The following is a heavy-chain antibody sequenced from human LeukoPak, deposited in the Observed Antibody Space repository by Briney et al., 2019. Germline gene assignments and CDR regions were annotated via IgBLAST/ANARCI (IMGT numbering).Heavy chain of an antibody. D-gene: IGHD6-19*01. CDR3: ARVRGYSSGWYGPNYYYYGMDV. V-gene: IGHV4-59*12. Sequence: SETLSLTCTVSGGSISSYYWSWIRQPPGKGLEWIGYIYYSGSTNYNPSLKSRVTISVDTSKNQFSLKLSSVTAADTAVYYCARVRGYSSGWYGPNYYYYGMDVWGQGTTVTVSS. CDR2: IYYSGST. CDR1: GGSISSYY. J-gene: IGHJ6*02.